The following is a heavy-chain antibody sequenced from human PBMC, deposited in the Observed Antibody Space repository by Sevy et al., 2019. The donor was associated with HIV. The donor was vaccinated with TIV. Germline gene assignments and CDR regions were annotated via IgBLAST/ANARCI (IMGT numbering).Heavy chain of an antibody. CDR3: ARDPRIFGDYLLTYFDY. Sequence: GGSLRLSCVASGFAFSDYGMHWVRQAPGKGLEWVAVICYDGNNQHYADSVRGRFTISRDNSNNTLYLQLSSLGAEDTAVYYCARDPRIFGDYLLTYFDYWGQGVLVTVSS. J-gene: IGHJ4*02. CDR2: ICYDGNNQ. V-gene: IGHV3-33*01. CDR1: GFAFSDYG. D-gene: IGHD4-17*01.